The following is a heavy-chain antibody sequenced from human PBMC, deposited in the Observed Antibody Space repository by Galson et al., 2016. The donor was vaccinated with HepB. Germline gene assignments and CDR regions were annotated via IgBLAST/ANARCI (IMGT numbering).Heavy chain of an antibody. D-gene: IGHD6-19*01. Sequence: SLRLSCAASGFTFRSYAMGWVRQDLGKGLEWVSYISGSGGTTDYADSVKGRFTISRDNSKNMLYLQMNSLTAEDTAVYYCARDKGTVAADYWGQGTLVTVSS. CDR1: GFTFRSYA. CDR2: ISGSGGTT. J-gene: IGHJ4*02. V-gene: IGHV3-23*01. CDR3: ARDKGTVAADY.